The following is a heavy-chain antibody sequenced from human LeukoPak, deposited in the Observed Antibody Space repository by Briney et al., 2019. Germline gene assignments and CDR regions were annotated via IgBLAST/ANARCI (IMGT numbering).Heavy chain of an antibody. CDR3: AKDLSVVGAHDSFDV. D-gene: IGHD1-26*01. CDR2: ISGSGAST. Sequence: QRGGSLRLSCAASGFAFSSYAMTWVRQAPGKGLEWVSDISGSGASTYYADSVKGRFTISRDNSKNTLYLQMNSLRIEDTAVYLCAKDLSVVGAHDSFDVWGQGTMVTVSS. J-gene: IGHJ3*01. CDR1: GFAFSSYA. V-gene: IGHV3-23*01.